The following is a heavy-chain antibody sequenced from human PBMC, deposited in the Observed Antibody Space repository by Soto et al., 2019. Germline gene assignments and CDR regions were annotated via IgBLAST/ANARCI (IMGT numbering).Heavy chain of an antibody. V-gene: IGHV1-24*01. CDR1: GYALTELS. J-gene: IGHJ4*02. CDR2: FDPEDGET. D-gene: IGHD4-17*01. CDR3: ATDPDDYGDSPGKGGWVY. Sequence: QVQLVQSGAEVKKPGASVKVSCKVSGYALTELSMHWVRQAPGKGLEWMGGFDPEDGETIYAQKFQGRVTMTEDTSTDTAYMELSSLRSEDTAVYYCATDPDDYGDSPGKGGWVYWGQGTLVTVSS.